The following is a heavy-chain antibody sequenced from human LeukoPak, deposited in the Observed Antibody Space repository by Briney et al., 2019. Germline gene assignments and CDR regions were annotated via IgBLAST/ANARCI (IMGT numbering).Heavy chain of an antibody. V-gene: IGHV3-7*01. CDR1: GLTFSSSW. D-gene: IGHD5-18*01. Sequence: GSLSLSCAVSGLTFSSSWMDWVRPAPGKGLEWVASINPDGNKKYSADSVKGRFTISRDNAENSLYLQMNSLRVEDTAFYYCARDLAYSRLDYWGQGMLVTVSS. CDR3: ARDLAYSRLDY. CDR2: INPDGNKK. J-gene: IGHJ4*02.